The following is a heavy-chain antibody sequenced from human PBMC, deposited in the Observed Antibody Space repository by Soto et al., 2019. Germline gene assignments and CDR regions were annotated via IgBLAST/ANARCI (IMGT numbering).Heavy chain of an antibody. D-gene: IGHD3-22*01. J-gene: IGHJ4*02. CDR2: IMPIFGSA. Sequence: GASVKVSCKASGSSFSRSTISWLRQAPGQGLEWMGGIMPIFGSANYAQKFQGRVTITADENTHTVYMELTRLGSEDTAVYYCARQFDSDTTGYYYAYWGQGXLVTV. CDR1: GSSFSRST. V-gene: IGHV1-69*13. CDR3: ARQFDSDTTGYYYAY.